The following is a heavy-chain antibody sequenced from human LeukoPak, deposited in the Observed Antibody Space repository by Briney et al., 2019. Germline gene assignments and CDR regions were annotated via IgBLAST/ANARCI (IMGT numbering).Heavy chain of an antibody. CDR3: ARGRPHGV. CDR2: MNPNSGNT. V-gene: IGHV1-8*01. Sequence: ASVKVSCKASGYTYTTYDINWVRQATGQGRDWMGWMNPNSGNTGYAQKFQGRVAMTRNTSINTAYMELSSLRSEDTAVYYCARGRPHGVWRTGTTVTVSS. J-gene: IGHJ6*04. CDR1: GYTYTTYD.